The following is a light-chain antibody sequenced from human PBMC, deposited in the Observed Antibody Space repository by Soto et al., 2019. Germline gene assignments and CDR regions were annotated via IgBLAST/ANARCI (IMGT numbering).Light chain of an antibody. CDR1: SSNIGNNA. CDR3: FSYTSSGTYV. Sequence: QSVLTQPPSVSEAPRQRVTISCSGSSSNIGNNAVNWYQQLPGQAPKIVIYYDDLLTSGVSDRFSGSKSGNTASLTISGLQAEDETDYYCFSYTSSGTYVFGTGTKLTVL. J-gene: IGLJ1*01. V-gene: IGLV1-36*01. CDR2: YDD.